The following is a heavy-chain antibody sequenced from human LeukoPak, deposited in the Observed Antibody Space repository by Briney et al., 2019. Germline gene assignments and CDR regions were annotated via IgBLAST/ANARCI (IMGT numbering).Heavy chain of an antibody. CDR1: GGSISSYY. D-gene: IGHD2-2*01. CDR2: IYYSVST. CDR3: ARERSLYCSSTSCYHYGMDV. V-gene: IGHV4-59*01. Sequence: SETLSLTCTVSGGSISSYYWSWIRQPPGKGLEWIGYIYYSVSTNYNPSLKSRVTMSVDTSKNQFSLKLSSVTAADTAVYYCARERSLYCSSTSCYHYGMDVWGQGTTVTVSS. J-gene: IGHJ6*02.